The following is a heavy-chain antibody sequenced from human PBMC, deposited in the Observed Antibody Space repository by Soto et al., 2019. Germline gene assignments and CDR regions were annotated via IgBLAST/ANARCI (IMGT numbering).Heavy chain of an antibody. CDR2: TIPIFSTT. J-gene: IGHJ6*02. D-gene: IGHD3-3*01. Sequence: SSVKVSCKAFGGTFISYAFSWVRQAPGQGLEWMGGTIPIFSTTHYAQNFQGRVTITADGSTSTAYMELSSLRSEDTAVYYCAAAVWRGYSEYYYGMDVWGLGTTVTVSS. CDR1: GGTFISYA. CDR3: AAAVWRGYSEYYYGMDV. V-gene: IGHV1-69*13.